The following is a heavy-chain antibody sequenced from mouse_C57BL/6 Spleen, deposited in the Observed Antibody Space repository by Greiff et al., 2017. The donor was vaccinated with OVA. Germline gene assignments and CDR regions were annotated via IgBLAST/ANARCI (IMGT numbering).Heavy chain of an antibody. CDR1: GYTFTDYY. Sequence: EVQLQQSGPELVKPGASVKISCKASGYTFTDYYMNWVKQSHGKSLEWIGDINPNNGGTSYNQKFKGKATLTVDKSSSTADMELRSLTSEDSAVYYCAREGITTVVATRGYFDVWGTGTTVTVSS. V-gene: IGHV1-26*01. D-gene: IGHD1-1*01. CDR3: AREGITTVVATRGYFDV. CDR2: INPNNGGT. J-gene: IGHJ1*03.